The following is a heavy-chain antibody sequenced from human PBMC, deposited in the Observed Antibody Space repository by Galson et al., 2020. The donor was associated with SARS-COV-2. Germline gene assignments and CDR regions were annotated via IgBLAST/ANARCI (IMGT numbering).Heavy chain of an antibody. CDR3: ARDLGWGIAARTNYYYYGMDV. Sequence: ASVQVSCKASGYTFTGYYMHWVRQAPGQGLEWMGWINPNSGGTNYAQKFQGWVTMTRDTSISTAYMELSRLRSDDTAVYYCARDLGWGIAARTNYYYYGMDVWGQGTTVTVSS. CDR2: INPNSGGT. CDR1: GYTFTGYY. V-gene: IGHV1-2*04. J-gene: IGHJ6*02. D-gene: IGHD6-6*01.